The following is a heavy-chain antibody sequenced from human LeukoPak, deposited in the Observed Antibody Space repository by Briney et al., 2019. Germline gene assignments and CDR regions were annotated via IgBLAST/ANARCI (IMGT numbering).Heavy chain of an antibody. CDR1: GGSFNDYY. Sequence: SETLSLTCAAYGGSFNDYYWSWIWQPPGKGLEWIGYIYYSGSTNYNSSLESRVTISVDTSKNQFSLKLNSVTAADTAVYYCARMIGWGARRYSYFYMDVWGKGTTVTISS. CDR3: ARMIGWGARRYSYFYMDV. J-gene: IGHJ6*03. CDR2: IYYSGST. D-gene: IGHD1-26*01. V-gene: IGHV4-59*01.